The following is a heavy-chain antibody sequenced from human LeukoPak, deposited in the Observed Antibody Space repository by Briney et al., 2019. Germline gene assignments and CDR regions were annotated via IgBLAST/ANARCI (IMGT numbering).Heavy chain of an antibody. CDR3: ASPINDDEVPFDY. V-gene: IGHV3-66*01. Sequence: GGSLRLSCAASGFTFSSYAMSWVRQAPGKGLEWVSVIYSGGSTYYSDSMKGRFTISRDNSKNTLYLQMNSLRAEDTAVYYCASPINDDEVPFDYWGQGTLVTVSS. CDR1: GFTFSSYA. CDR2: IYSGGST. J-gene: IGHJ4*02. D-gene: IGHD1-1*01.